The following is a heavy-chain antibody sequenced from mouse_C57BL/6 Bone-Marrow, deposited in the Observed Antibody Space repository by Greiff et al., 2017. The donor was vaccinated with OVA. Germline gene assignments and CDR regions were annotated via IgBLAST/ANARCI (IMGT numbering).Heavy chain of an antibody. V-gene: IGHV1-59*01. CDR1: GYTFTSYW. CDR3: ARELLGYGYPDWFAY. Sequence: QVHVKQPGAELVRPGTSVKLSCKASGYTFTSYWMHWVKQRPGQGLEWIGVIDPSDSYTNYNQKFKGKATLTVDTSSSTAYMQLSSLTSEDSAVYYCARELLGYGYPDWFAYWGQGTLVTVSA. D-gene: IGHD2-2*01. CDR2: IDPSDSYT. J-gene: IGHJ3*01.